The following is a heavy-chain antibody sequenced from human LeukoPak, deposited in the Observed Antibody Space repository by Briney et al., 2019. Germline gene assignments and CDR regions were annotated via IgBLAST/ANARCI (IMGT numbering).Heavy chain of an antibody. J-gene: IGHJ4*02. Sequence: SETLSLTCTVSGASISSSNSYWGWIRQPPGKGLEWIGSIYYSGSTYYNPSLSSRVTISVDTSKNQFSLKLSSVTAADTAVYYCARDSSGWYYFDYWGQGTLVTVSS. CDR2: IYYSGST. CDR1: GASISSSNSY. CDR3: ARDSSGWYYFDY. V-gene: IGHV4-39*07. D-gene: IGHD6-19*01.